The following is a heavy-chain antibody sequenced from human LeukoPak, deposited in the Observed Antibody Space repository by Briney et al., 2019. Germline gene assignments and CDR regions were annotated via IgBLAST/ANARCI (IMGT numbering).Heavy chain of an antibody. CDR2: ISSGGSTI. J-gene: IGHJ6*03. V-gene: IGHV3-48*03. Sequence: GGSLRLSCAASGFTFSSFEMKWVRQAPGKGLEWVSYISSGGSTIYYADSVKGRFTISRDNAKNSLYLQMNSLRAEDTAVYYCAREGVDTLSGYYYMDVWGKGTTVTVSS. CDR1: GFTFSSFE. D-gene: IGHD5-18*01. CDR3: AREGVDTLSGYYYMDV.